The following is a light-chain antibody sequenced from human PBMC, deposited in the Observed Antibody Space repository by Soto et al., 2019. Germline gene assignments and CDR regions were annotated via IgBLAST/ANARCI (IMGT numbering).Light chain of an antibody. CDR3: QQYNNWPPVT. Sequence: EVVMTQSPATLYVSPGERATLSCRARQSVSGNLAWYQQKPGQAPRLLIYGASTRATGIPARFSGSGSGTEFTLTISSLQSEDFAVYYCQQYNNWPPVTFGPGTKVDIK. J-gene: IGKJ3*01. CDR2: GAS. V-gene: IGKV3-15*01. CDR1: QSVSGN.